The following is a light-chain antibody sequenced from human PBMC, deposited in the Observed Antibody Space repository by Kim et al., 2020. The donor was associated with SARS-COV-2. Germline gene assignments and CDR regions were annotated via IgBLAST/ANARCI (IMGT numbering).Light chain of an antibody. CDR3: QTWGTGFQV. V-gene: IGLV4-69*01. CDR2: VKSDGSQ. Sequence: ASVMLTCTRSSGSSTDANAGHQQQPEKGARYLMKVKSDGSQTKADGVPDRFSGSSSGADRYLTISSLQSDDEADYYCQTWGTGFQVIGGGTQLTVL. CDR1: SGSSTDA. J-gene: IGLJ3*02.